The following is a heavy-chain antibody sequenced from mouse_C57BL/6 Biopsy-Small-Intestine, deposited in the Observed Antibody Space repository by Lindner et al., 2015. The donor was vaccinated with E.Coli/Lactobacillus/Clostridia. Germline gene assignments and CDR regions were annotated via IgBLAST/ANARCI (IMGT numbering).Heavy chain of an antibody. CDR1: GYTFISYW. J-gene: IGHJ4*01. Sequence: VQLQESGAELAKPGASVKLPCKASGYTFISYWIHWVKQRPGQGLEWIGYINPSSGYTNYDQKFKDKATLTADKSSNTAYMQLSSLTYEDSAVYYCARGDSMDYWGQGTSVTVSS. V-gene: IGHV1-7*01. CDR3: ARGDSMDY. CDR2: INPSSGYT.